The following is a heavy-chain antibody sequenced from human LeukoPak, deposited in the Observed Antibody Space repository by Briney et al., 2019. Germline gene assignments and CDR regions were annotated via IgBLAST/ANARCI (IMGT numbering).Heavy chain of an antibody. CDR1: GYTFTGYY. CDR2: INPNSGGT. J-gene: IGHJ5*02. CDR3: ARGRYYDFWSGHNNWFDP. Sequence: ASVKVSCKASGYTFTGYYMHWVRQAPGQGLEWMGWINPNSGGTNYAQKFQGRVTMTRDTSISTAYMELSRLRSDGTAVYYCARGRYYDFWSGHNNWFDPWGQGTLVTVSS. V-gene: IGHV1-2*02. D-gene: IGHD3-3*01.